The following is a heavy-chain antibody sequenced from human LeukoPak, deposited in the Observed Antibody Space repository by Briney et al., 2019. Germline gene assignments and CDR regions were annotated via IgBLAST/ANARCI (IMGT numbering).Heavy chain of an antibody. J-gene: IGHJ6*02. V-gene: IGHV3-30*18. CDR2: ISYDGSNK. CDR1: GFTFSSYG. D-gene: IGHD3-22*01. Sequence: QPGGSLRLSCAASGFTFSSYGMHWVRQAPGKGLEWVAVISYDGSNKYYADSVKGRFTISRDNSKNTLYLQMNSLRAEDTAVYYCAKDEFLRLYYYDSSGYPARPYGMDVWGQGTTVTVSS. CDR3: AKDEFLRLYYYDSSGYPARPYGMDV.